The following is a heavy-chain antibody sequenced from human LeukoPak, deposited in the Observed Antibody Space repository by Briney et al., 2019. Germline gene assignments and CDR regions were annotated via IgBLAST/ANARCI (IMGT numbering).Heavy chain of an antibody. CDR2: IYYSGST. CDR3: ARIAAETYYYYYGMDV. D-gene: IGHD6-13*01. CDR1: GGSISSSSYY. V-gene: IGHV4-39*01. J-gene: IGHJ6*02. Sequence: SETLSLTCTASGGSISSSSYYWGWIRQPPGQGLEWNGSIYYSGSTYYNPFLKSRVTISVDTSKNQFSLKLSSVTAADTAVYYCARIAAETYYYYYGMDVWGQGTTVTVSS.